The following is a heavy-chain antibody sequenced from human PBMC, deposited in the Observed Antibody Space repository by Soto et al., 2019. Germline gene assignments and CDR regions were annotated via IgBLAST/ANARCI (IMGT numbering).Heavy chain of an antibody. J-gene: IGHJ5*02. D-gene: IGHD3-10*01. V-gene: IGHV4-31*03. Sequence: SETLSLTCTVSGGSISSGGYYWSWIRQHPGKGLEWIGYIYYSGSTYYNPSLKSRVTISVDTSKNQFSLKLSSVTAADTAVYYCARDHRFGEFPGVNWFDPWGQGTLVTVSS. CDR1: GGSISSGGYY. CDR2: IYYSGST. CDR3: ARDHRFGEFPGVNWFDP.